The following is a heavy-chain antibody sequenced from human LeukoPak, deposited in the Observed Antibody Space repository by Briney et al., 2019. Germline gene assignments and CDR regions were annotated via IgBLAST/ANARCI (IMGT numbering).Heavy chain of an antibody. V-gene: IGHV4-34*01. CDR1: GGSFSGYY. Sequence: TSETLSLTCAVYGGSFSGYYWSWIRQPPGKGLEWIGEINHSGSTNYNPSLKSRVTISVDTSKNQFSLKLSSVTAADTAVYYCARARITIFGVVTYYFDYWGQGTLVTVS. D-gene: IGHD3-3*01. J-gene: IGHJ4*02. CDR2: INHSGST. CDR3: ARARITIFGVVTYYFDY.